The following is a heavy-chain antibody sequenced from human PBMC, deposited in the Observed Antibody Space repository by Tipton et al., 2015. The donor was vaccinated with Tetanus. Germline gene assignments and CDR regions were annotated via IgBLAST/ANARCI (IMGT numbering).Heavy chain of an antibody. CDR3: ARLREIVSRSGWAFDY. J-gene: IGHJ4*02. Sequence: TLSLTCNVSGGSITKDYWSWIRQSPGKTLEWIGYISHSGSPNYNPSLKSRAAVSVDTSKKDFSVRLGSVTAADTAVYYCARLREIVSRSGWAFDYWGQGILVTVSS. CDR1: GGSITKDY. CDR2: ISHSGSP. V-gene: IGHV4-59*08. D-gene: IGHD5/OR15-5a*01.